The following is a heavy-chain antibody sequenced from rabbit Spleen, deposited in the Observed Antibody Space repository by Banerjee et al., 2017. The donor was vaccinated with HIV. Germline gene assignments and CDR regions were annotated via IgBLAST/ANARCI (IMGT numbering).Heavy chain of an antibody. Sequence: QSLEESGGGLVQPEGSLTLTCTASGFSFSSNDYMCWVRQAPGKGLEWIACTAGGRSAFTYYASWAKGRFTCSKASSTTVTLQMTNLTAADTATYFCARDTGTSFSTYGMDLWGQGTLVTVS. D-gene: IGHD8-1*01. CDR3: ARDTGTSFSTYGMDL. V-gene: IGHV1S40*01. J-gene: IGHJ6*01. CDR2: TAGGRSAFT. CDR1: GFSFSSNDY.